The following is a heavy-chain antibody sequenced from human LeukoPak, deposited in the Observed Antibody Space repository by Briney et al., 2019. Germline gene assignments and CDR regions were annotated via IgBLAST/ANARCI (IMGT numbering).Heavy chain of an antibody. D-gene: IGHD6-6*01. CDR3: AKGRYSTSSGLDY. Sequence: PGRSLRLSCAASGFTFSSYGMHWVRQAPGKGLEWVAVISYDGSNKYYADSVKGRFTISRDNSKNTLYLQMSSLRAEDTAVYYCAKGRYSTSSGLDYWGQGTLVTVSS. V-gene: IGHV3-30*18. CDR2: ISYDGSNK. CDR1: GFTFSSYG. J-gene: IGHJ4*02.